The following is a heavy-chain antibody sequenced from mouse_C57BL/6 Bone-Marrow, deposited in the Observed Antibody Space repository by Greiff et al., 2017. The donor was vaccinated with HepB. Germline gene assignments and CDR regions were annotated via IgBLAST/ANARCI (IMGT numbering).Heavy chain of an antibody. CDR3: AWGGIYGSSYDWYFDV. Sequence: QVQLQQSGAELVKPGASVKMSCKASGYTFTTYPIEWMKQNHGKSLEWIGNFHPYNDDTKYNEKFKGKATLTVEKSSSTVYLELSRLTSDDSAVYYCAWGGIYGSSYDWYFDVWGTGTTVTVSS. D-gene: IGHD1-1*01. CDR2: FHPYNDDT. V-gene: IGHV1-47*01. CDR1: GYTFTTYP. J-gene: IGHJ1*03.